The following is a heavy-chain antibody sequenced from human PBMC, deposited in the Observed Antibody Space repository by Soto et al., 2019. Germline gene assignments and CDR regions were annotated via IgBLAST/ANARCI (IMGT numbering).Heavy chain of an antibody. Sequence: ASVKVSCKASGYTFTSYGISWVRQAPGQGLEWMGWISAYNGNTNYAQKLQGRVTMTTDTSTSTAYMERRSLRSDDTAVYYCARELGYDFWSGYYGYYYGMDVWGQGTTVTVSS. CDR3: ARELGYDFWSGYYGYYYGMDV. D-gene: IGHD3-3*01. CDR2: ISAYNGNT. CDR1: GYTFTSYG. V-gene: IGHV1-18*01. J-gene: IGHJ6*02.